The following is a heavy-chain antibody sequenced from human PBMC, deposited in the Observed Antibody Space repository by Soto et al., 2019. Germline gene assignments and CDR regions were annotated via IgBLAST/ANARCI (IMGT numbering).Heavy chain of an antibody. CDR2: IYYSGST. V-gene: IGHV4-39*01. J-gene: IGHJ4*02. CDR3: ARGYILTGYSVDY. D-gene: IGHD3-9*01. CDR1: GGSISGISYC. Sequence: SETLSLTCTVSGGSISGISYCWGWIRQPPGKGLEWIGSIYYSGSTYYNPSLKSRVTISVDTSKNQFSLKLSSVTAADTAVYYCARGYILTGYSVDYWGQGTLVTVSP.